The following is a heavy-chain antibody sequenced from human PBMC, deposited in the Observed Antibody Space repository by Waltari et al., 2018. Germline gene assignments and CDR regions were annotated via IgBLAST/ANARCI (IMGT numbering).Heavy chain of an antibody. CDR3: ARSGEMKGTVDY. V-gene: IGHV1-69*02. CDR2: ILPFLGIS. Sequence: HVQLEQSGAEVKKPGSSVKVSCKASGGTFRTYTVTWVRQAPGQGLEWMGSILPFLGISKYAQSLQARLTITVDQSTNIGYMELNNLRPEDTGVYYCARSGEMKGTVDYWGQGTLVTVSS. CDR1: GGTFRTYT. J-gene: IGHJ4*02. D-gene: IGHD1-1*01.